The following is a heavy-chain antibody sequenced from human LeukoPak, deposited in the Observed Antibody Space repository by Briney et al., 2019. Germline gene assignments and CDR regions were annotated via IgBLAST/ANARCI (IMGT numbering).Heavy chain of an antibody. CDR1: GFTFSSYA. CDR2: ISGSGGST. CDR3: AKDRELVITGGDFFDY. D-gene: IGHD3-9*01. J-gene: IGHJ4*02. Sequence: GGSLRLSCAASGFTFSSYAMSWVRQAPGKGLEWVSAISGSGGSTYYADSVKGRFTISRDNSKNTLYLQMNSLRAEDTAVYYCAKDRELVITGGDFFDYWGQGTLVTVSS. V-gene: IGHV3-23*01.